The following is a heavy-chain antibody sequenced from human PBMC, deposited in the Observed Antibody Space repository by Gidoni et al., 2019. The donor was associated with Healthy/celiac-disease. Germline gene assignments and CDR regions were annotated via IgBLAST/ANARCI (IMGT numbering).Heavy chain of an antibody. D-gene: IGHD1-26*01. Sequence: QVQLQESGPGLVKPSETLSLTCTVAGGSISSYYWSWIRQPAGKGLEWIGRIYTSGSTNYNPSLKSRVTMSVDTSKNQFSLKLSSVTAADTAVYYCARARPDDIVGATYYFDYWGQGTLVTVSS. V-gene: IGHV4-4*07. CDR3: ARARPDDIVGATYYFDY. J-gene: IGHJ4*02. CDR2: IYTSGST. CDR1: GGSISSYY.